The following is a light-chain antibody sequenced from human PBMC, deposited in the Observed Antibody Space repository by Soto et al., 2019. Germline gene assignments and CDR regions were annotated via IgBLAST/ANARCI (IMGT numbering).Light chain of an antibody. CDR1: SSNIGSNY. CDR2: GNN. V-gene: IGLV1-47*01. Sequence: QSVLTQPTSASGTPGQRVPVSCSGSSSNIGSNYVYWYQQLPGTAPQLLIYGNNQRPSGVPERFSGSKSGTSASLAISGLRSEDESDCFCTACDDSLSGRVFGTGTKLTV. J-gene: IGLJ1*01. CDR3: TACDDSLSGRV.